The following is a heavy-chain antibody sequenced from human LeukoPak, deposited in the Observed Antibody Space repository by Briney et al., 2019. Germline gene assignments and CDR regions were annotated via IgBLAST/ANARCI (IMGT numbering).Heavy chain of an antibody. D-gene: IGHD3-10*01. Sequence: SVKVSCKASGGTFSSYAISWVRQAPGQGLEWMGRIIPILGIANYAQKFQGRVTITADKSTSTAYMELSSLRSEDTAVYYCASTPFYYGSGSYSCWFDPWGQGTLVTVSS. J-gene: IGHJ5*02. V-gene: IGHV1-69*04. CDR1: GGTFSSYA. CDR3: ASTPFYYGSGSYSCWFDP. CDR2: IIPILGIA.